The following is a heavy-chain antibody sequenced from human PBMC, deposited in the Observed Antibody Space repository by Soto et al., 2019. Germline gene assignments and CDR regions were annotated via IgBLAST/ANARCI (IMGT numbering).Heavy chain of an antibody. Sequence: ASVKVSCKASGGTFSSYAISWVRQAPGQGLEWMGGIIPIFGTANYAQKFQGRVTITADESTSTAYMELSSLRSEDTAVYYCARELGYCSSTSCYDLDYYYGMDVWGQGTTVTVSS. D-gene: IGHD2-2*01. CDR1: GGTFSSYA. CDR3: ARELGYCSSTSCYDLDYYYGMDV. CDR2: IIPIFGTA. V-gene: IGHV1-69*13. J-gene: IGHJ6*02.